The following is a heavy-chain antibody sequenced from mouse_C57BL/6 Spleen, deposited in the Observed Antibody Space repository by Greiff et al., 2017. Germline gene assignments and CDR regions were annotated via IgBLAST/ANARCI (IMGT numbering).Heavy chain of an antibody. J-gene: IGHJ4*01. CDR3: ARSEGQLREDYAMDY. CDR2: INPNNGGT. Sequence: EVQLQQSGPELVKPGASVKIPCKASGYTFTDYNMDWVKQSHGKSLEWIGDINPNNGGTIYNQKFKGKATLTVDKSSSTAYMELRSLTSEDPAVYYCARSEGQLREDYAMDYWGQGTSVTVSS. CDR1: GYTFTDYN. V-gene: IGHV1-18*01. D-gene: IGHD3-2*02.